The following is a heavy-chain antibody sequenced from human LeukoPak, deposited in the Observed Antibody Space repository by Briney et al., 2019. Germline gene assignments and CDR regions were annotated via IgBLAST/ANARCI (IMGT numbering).Heavy chain of an antibody. CDR2: IKQDGSEK. J-gene: IGHJ4*02. V-gene: IGHV3-7*01. CDR1: EFTFSSYW. CDR3: ARVRWGGLYYFDY. Sequence: GGSLRLSCAASEFTFSSYWMCWVRQAPGKGLEWVADIKQDGSEKYYVDSVKGRFTISRDNAKNTLYLQMNSLRAEDTAVYYCARVRWGGLYYFDYWGQGTLVTVSS. D-gene: IGHD3-16*01.